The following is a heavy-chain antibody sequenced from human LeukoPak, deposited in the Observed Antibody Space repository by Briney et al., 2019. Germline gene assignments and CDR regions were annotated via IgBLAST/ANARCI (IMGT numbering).Heavy chain of an antibody. Sequence: PSETLSLTCTVSGGSISSSSYYWGWIRQPPGKGLEWIGSIYYSGSTYYNPSLKSRVTISVDTSKNQFSLKLSSVTAADTAVYYCARDQEMATIRGPDYWGQGTLVTVSS. CDR1: GGSISSSSYY. CDR2: IYYSGST. D-gene: IGHD5-24*01. J-gene: IGHJ4*02. CDR3: ARDQEMATIRGPDY. V-gene: IGHV4-39*07.